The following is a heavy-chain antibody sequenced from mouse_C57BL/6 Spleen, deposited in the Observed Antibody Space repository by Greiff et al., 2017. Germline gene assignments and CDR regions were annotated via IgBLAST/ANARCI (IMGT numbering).Heavy chain of an antibody. CDR3: ARQDGSSFYAMDY. Sequence: EVQLVESGGGLVQPGGSLKLSCAASGFTFSDYGMAWVRQAPRKGPEWVAFISNLAYSIYYADTVTGRFTISRENAKNTLYLEMSSLRSEDTAMYYCARQDGSSFYAMDYWGQGTSVTVSS. D-gene: IGHD1-1*01. J-gene: IGHJ4*01. V-gene: IGHV5-15*01. CDR2: ISNLAYSI. CDR1: GFTFSDYG.